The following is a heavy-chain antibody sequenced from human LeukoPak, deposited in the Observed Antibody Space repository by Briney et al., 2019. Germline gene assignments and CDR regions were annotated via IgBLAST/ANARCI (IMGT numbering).Heavy chain of an antibody. V-gene: IGHV3-7*01. D-gene: IGHD2-2*01. J-gene: IGHJ4*02. CDR2: IKQDGSDK. Sequence: QPGGSLRLSCAASGFTFSTYWMSSVRQAPGKGLEWVANIKQDGSDKYYVDSVKGRFTISRDNAKNSLFLQMNSLRAEDTAVYYCARVRCSSNSCFPDYWGQGTLVTVSS. CDR3: ARVRCSSNSCFPDY. CDR1: GFTFSTYW.